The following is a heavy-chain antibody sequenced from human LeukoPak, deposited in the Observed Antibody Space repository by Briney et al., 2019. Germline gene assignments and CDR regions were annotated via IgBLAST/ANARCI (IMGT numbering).Heavy chain of an antibody. CDR3: ARDKGIAAAGTSFDY. D-gene: IGHD6-13*01. J-gene: IGHJ4*02. V-gene: IGHV3-21*01. Sequence: SVKGRFIISRDNAKNSLYLQMNSLRAEDTAVYYCARDKGIAAAGTSFDYWGQGTLVTVSS.